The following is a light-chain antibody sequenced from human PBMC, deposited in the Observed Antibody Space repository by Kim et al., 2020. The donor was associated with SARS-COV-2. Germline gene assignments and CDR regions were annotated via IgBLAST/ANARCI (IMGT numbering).Light chain of an antibody. CDR3: QVWDSSSEAVV. J-gene: IGLJ2*01. Sequence: SYELTQPPSVSVAPGKTARITCGGNNIGSKSVHWYQQKPGQAPVLVIYYDSDRPSGIPERFSGSNSGNTATLTISRVEAGDEADYYCQVWDSSSEAVVFGGGTQLTV. CDR2: YDS. V-gene: IGLV3-21*04. CDR1: NIGSKS.